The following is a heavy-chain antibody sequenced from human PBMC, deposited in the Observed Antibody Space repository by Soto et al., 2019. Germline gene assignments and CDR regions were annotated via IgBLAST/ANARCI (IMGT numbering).Heavy chain of an antibody. CDR2: INHSGST. J-gene: IGHJ6*03. V-gene: IGHV4-34*01. CDR1: GGSFSGYY. CDR3: ARLRGISSSRAYYYYYYYMDV. D-gene: IGHD6-6*01. Sequence: QVQLQQWGAGLLKPSETLSLTCAVYGGSFSGYYWSWIRQPPGKGLEWIGEINHSGSTNYNPSLKSRVTISVDTSKNQFSLKLSSVTAADTAVYYCARLRGISSSRAYYYYYYYMDVWGKGTTVTVSS.